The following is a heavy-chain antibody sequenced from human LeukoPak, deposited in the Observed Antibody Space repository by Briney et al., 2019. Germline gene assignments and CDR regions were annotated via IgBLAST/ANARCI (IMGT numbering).Heavy chain of an antibody. Sequence: ASVKVSCKASGYTFTSYGISWVRQAPGQGLEWMGWISAYNDNTNYAQKLQGRVTMTRDTSISTAYMELSSLRSEDTAVYYCARPRGGSGYTDAFDIWGQGTMVTVSS. CDR2: ISAYNDNT. CDR3: ARPRGGSGYTDAFDI. CDR1: GYTFTSYG. J-gene: IGHJ3*02. V-gene: IGHV1-18*01. D-gene: IGHD3-22*01.